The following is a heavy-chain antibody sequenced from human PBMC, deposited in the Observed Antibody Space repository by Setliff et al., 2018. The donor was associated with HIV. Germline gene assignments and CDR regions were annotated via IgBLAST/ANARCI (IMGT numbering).Heavy chain of an antibody. V-gene: IGHV1-2*02. D-gene: IGHD2-15*01. CDR1: GFTFSDYY. Sequence: VASVKVSCKASGFTFSDYYMHWVRQAPGQGLEWMGWVRPYNADKNYAQKFQGRVTMTSDTSISTAYLELSGLTSDDTAIYYCARDRAYCSSGSCYRPLVYYFNYMDVWGTGTTVTVSS. CDR3: ARDRAYCSSGSCYRPLVYYFNYMDV. J-gene: IGHJ6*03. CDR2: VRPYNADK.